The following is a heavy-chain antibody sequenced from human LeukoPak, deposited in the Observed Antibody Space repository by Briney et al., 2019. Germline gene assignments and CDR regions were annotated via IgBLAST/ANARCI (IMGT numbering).Heavy chain of an antibody. V-gene: IGHV4-34*01. CDR3: ARESGGVRYFDWLFDY. D-gene: IGHD3-9*01. CDR1: GGSFSGYY. CDR2: INHSGST. J-gene: IGHJ4*02. Sequence: SETLSLTCAVYGGSFSGYYWSWIRQPPGKGLEWIGEINHSGSTNYNPSLKSRVTISVDTSKNQFSLKLSSVTAADTAVYYCARESGGVRYFDWLFDYWGQGTLVTVSS.